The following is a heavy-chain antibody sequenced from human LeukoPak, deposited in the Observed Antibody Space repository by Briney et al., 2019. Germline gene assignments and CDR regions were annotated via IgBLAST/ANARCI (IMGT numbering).Heavy chain of an antibody. V-gene: IGHV3-21*04. CDR3: ARDSGHSYDYVWGSYRSSYYFDY. J-gene: IGHJ4*02. D-gene: IGHD3-16*02. CDR1: GFNFDIFA. Sequence: PGGSLRLSCVASGFNFDIFAMNWVRQFPGGGLEWVSSISSSSSYIYYADSVKGRFTISRDNAKNSLYLQMNSLRAEDTAVYYCARDSGHSYDYVWGSYRSSYYFDYWGQGTLVTVSS. CDR2: ISSSSSYI.